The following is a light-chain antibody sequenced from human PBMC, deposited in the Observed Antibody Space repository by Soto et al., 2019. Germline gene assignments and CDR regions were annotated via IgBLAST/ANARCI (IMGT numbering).Light chain of an antibody. Sequence: EIVVTQSPGTLSLSPGERATLSCRASESISRYLAWYQQKPGQAPRLLIYGAITRATGIPDRFSGSGSGTDFTLTISRLEPEDFAVYYCQQYWTFGQGTKVEIK. CDR2: GAI. CDR3: QQYWT. V-gene: IGKV3-20*01. CDR1: ESISRY. J-gene: IGKJ1*01.